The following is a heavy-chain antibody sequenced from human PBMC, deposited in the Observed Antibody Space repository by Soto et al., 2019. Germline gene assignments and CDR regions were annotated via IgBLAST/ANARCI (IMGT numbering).Heavy chain of an antibody. CDR3: ARIPGYDFWSGYLTHYFDY. D-gene: IGHD3-3*01. J-gene: IGHJ4*02. Sequence: TSYWIGWVRQMPGKGLEWMGIIYPGDSDTRYSPSFQGQVTISADKSISTAYLQWSSLKASDTAMYYCARIPGYDFWSGYLTHYFDYWGQGTLVTVSS. V-gene: IGHV5-51*01. CDR1: TSYW. CDR2: IYPGDSDT.